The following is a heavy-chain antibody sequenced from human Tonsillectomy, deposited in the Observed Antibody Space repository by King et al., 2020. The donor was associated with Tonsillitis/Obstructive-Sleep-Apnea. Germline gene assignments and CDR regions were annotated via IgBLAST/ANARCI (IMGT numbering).Heavy chain of an antibody. Sequence: QLVQSGAEVKKPGSSVKVSCKASGGTFSSYAITWVRQAPGQGLEWMGGIIPIPGKAKYAQKFQGRVTITADKSTSTAYMELSSLRSEDTAVYYCARSTYHDSNSHLDYSGQGTLVTVSA. CDR1: GGTFSSYA. J-gene: IGHJ4*02. CDR2: IIPIPGKA. V-gene: IGHV1-69*10. CDR3: ARSTYHDSNSHLDY. D-gene: IGHD3-22*01.